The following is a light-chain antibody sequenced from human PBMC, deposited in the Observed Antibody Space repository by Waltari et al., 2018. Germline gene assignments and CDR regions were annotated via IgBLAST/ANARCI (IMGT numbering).Light chain of an antibody. CDR2: DDS. Sequence: SYVLTQPPSVSVAPGKTARITCGGNNIGSKSVHWYQQQPGQAPVLVIYDDSDRPSGIRERFSGSNSGNTATLTIDRVEAGDEADYYCQVWDSSSDHWVFGGGTKLTVL. CDR3: QVWDSSSDHWV. CDR1: NIGSKS. J-gene: IGLJ3*02. V-gene: IGLV3-21*04.